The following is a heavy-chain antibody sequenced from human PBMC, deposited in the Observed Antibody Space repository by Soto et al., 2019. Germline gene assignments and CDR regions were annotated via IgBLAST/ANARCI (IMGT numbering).Heavy chain of an antibody. Sequence: SETLSRTGTGSGGSVSSYCWSWIRQPPGKGLEWIGYIYYSGSTNYNPSLKSRVTISVDTSKNQFSLKLSSVTAADTAVYYCAGSGCTSCPYYYYSGMDVWRQGTTVPVS. CDR3: AGSGCTSCPYYYYSGMDV. D-gene: IGHD2-2*01. CDR1: GGSVSSYC. V-gene: IGHV4-59*02. J-gene: IGHJ6*02. CDR2: IYYSGST.